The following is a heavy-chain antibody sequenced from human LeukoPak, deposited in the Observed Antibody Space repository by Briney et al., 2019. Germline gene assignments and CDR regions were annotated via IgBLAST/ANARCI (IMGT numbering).Heavy chain of an antibody. CDR3: ARDLLWTGENFDY. Sequence: ASVKVSCKASGYTFTGYYMHWVRQAPGQGLEWIGWINPNSGGTNYAQKFQGRVTMTRGTSISTAYMELSRLRSDDTAVYYCARDLLWTGENFDYWGQGTLVTVSS. CDR2: INPNSGGT. D-gene: IGHD3-10*01. V-gene: IGHV1-2*02. J-gene: IGHJ4*02. CDR1: GYTFTGYY.